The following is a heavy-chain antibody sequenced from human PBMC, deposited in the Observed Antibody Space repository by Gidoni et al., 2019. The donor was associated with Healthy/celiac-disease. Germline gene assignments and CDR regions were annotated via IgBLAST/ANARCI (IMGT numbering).Heavy chain of an antibody. V-gene: IGHV5-51*01. CDR3: ARGYYYGSGSWFDP. Sequence: EVQLVQSGAGVKKRGESLTISGQGSGYSLTSYWIGWVRQMPGKVLEWVGIIYPCDSDTIYSPSFQGQVTISADKSISTAYLQWSSLKASDTAMYYCARGYYYGSGSWFDPWGQGTLVTVSS. D-gene: IGHD3-10*01. CDR1: GYSLTSYW. CDR2: IYPCDSDT. J-gene: IGHJ5*02.